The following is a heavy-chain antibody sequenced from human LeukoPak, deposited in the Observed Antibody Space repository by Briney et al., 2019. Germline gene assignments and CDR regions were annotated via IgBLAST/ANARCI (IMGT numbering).Heavy chain of an antibody. J-gene: IGHJ4*02. CDR2: ISWNSGSI. D-gene: IGHD3-10*01. V-gene: IGHV3-9*01. CDR1: GFTFDDYA. Sequence: PGGSLRLSCAASGFTFDDYAMHWVRQAPGKGLEWVSGISWNSGSIGYADSVKGRFTISRDNAKNSLYLQMNSLRAEDTALYYCAKDGPLSYGSGSSPAFYFDYWGQGTLVTVSS. CDR3: AKDGPLSYGSGSSPAFYFDY.